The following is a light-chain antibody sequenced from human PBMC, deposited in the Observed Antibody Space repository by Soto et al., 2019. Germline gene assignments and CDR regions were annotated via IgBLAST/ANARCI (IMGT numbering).Light chain of an antibody. CDR2: DAS. CDR1: QSVSSSY. Sequence: EIVLTQSAATLSLSPGERATLSCGASQSVSSSYLAWYQQKPGLAPRLLIYDASSRATGIPDRFSGSGSGTDVTLTISRLEPEDFALYYCQQYGSSSWTFGQGTKVEIK. CDR3: QQYGSSSWT. J-gene: IGKJ1*01. V-gene: IGKV3D-20*01.